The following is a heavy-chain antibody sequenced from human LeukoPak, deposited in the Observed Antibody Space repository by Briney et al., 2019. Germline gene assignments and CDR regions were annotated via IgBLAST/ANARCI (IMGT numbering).Heavy chain of an antibody. CDR2: IYYSGST. D-gene: IGHD3-22*01. CDR1: GGSISSSSYY. CDR3: AGVRVVVIDY. V-gene: IGHV4-39*05. J-gene: IGHJ4*02. Sequence: SETPSLTCTVSGGSISSSSYYWGWIRQPPGKGLEWIGSIYYSGSTYYNPSLKSRVTISVDTSKNQFSLKLSSVTAADTAVYYCAGVRVVVIDYWGQGTLVAVSS.